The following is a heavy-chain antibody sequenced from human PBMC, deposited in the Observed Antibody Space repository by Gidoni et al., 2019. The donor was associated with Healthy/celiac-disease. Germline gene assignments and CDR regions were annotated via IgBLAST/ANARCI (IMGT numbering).Heavy chain of an antibody. V-gene: IGHV1-69*02. J-gene: IGHJ5*02. CDR1: GGTFSSYT. CDR2: IIPILGIA. D-gene: IGHD1-26*01. CDR3: ARASAGATVNWFDP. Sequence: QVQLVQSGAEVQKPGSSVKVSCKASGGTFSSYTISWVRQAPGQGLEWMGRIIPILGIANYAQKFQGRVTITADKSTSTAYMELSSLRSEDTAVYYCARASAGATVNWFDPWGQGTLVTVSS.